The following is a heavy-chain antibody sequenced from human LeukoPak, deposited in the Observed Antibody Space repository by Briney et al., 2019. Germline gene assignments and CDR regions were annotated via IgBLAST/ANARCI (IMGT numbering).Heavy chain of an antibody. CDR1: GGTFSSYA. J-gene: IGHJ5*02. V-gene: IGHV1-69*13. CDR3: ARAHCSSTSCSLYNWFDP. Sequence: ASVKVSCKASGGTFSSYAISWVRQAPGQGLEWMGGIIPIFGTANYAQKFQGRVTITADGSTSTAYMELSSLRSEDTAVYYCARAHCSSTSCSLYNWFDPWGQGTLVTVSS. CDR2: IIPIFGTA. D-gene: IGHD2-2*01.